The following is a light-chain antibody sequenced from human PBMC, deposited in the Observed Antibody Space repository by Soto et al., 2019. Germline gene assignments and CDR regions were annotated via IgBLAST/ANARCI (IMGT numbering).Light chain of an antibody. CDR2: DTT. J-gene: IGLJ2*01. CDR1: TGYVTSGHY. V-gene: IGLV7-46*01. CDR3: SLFYSGLRPI. Sequence: QTVVTQEPSLTVSPGGTVTLTCGSSTGYVTSGHYPYWFQQKPGQAPRTLIYDTTKKHSWTPARFSGSLLGGKVALTLSGAQPEDEADYYCSLFYSGLRPIFGGGTKLTVL.